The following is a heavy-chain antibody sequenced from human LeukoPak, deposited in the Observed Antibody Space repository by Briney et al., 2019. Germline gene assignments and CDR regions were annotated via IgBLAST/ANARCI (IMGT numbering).Heavy chain of an antibody. CDR3: ARDDGY. CDR1: GGSFSGYY. D-gene: IGHD3-3*01. Sequence: SETLSLTCAVYGGSFSGYYWSWIRQPPGKGLEWIGEINHSGSTNYNPSLKSRVTISVDTSKNQFSLKLSSVTAADTAVYYCARDDGYWGQGTLVTVSS. CDR2: INHSGST. J-gene: IGHJ4*02. V-gene: IGHV4-34*01.